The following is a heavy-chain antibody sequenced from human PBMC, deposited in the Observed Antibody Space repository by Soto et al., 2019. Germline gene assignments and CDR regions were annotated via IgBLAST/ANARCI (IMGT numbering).Heavy chain of an antibody. V-gene: IGHV1-2*02. CDR3: AKELQRGMDV. Sequence: QVHLVQSGAEVKQPGASVKVSCKAYGYTFSVYHMHWVRQAPGQGLEWMGWVHPNSGGTNYAQRFEGRVTMTRDTSSNTAYMELSRLTSDDTAVYYFAKELQRGMDVWCQGTTVTVSS. J-gene: IGHJ6*02. D-gene: IGHD4-4*01. CDR2: VHPNSGGT. CDR1: GYTFSVYH.